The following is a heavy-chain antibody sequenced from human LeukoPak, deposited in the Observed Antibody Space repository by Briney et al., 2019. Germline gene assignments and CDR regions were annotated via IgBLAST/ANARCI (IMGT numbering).Heavy chain of an antibody. CDR1: GGAISSGGYY. CDR3: ARVTLYFDFSTGNHYYFDS. D-gene: IGHD3-3*01. CDR2: IYYSGTT. V-gene: IGHV4-31*03. J-gene: IGHJ4*02. Sequence: SETLSLTCTVSGGAISSGGYYWSWIRQHPGKGLEWIGYIYYSGTTYYNPSLQSRVTILIDASNNQFSLKLTSVTAADTAVYYCARVTLYFDFSTGNHYYFDSWGQGTLVIVSS.